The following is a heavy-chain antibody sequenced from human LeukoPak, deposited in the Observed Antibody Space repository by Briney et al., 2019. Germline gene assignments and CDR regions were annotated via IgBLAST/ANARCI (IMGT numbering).Heavy chain of an antibody. CDR2: IIPILGIA. Sequence: GSSVKVSCKASGGTFSSYTISCVRQAPGQGLEWMGRIIPILGIANYAQKFQGRVTITADKSTSTAYMELSSLRSEDTAVYYCAILLGDYGTFDYWGQGTLVTVSS. J-gene: IGHJ4*02. CDR1: GGTFSSYT. D-gene: IGHD4-17*01. V-gene: IGHV1-69*02. CDR3: AILLGDYGTFDY.